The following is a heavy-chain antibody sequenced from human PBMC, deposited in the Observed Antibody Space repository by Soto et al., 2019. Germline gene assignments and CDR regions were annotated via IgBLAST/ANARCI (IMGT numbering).Heavy chain of an antibody. D-gene: IGHD6-19*01. CDR3: TRPGYSSGWDDY. CDR2: IRSKANDYAT. V-gene: IGHV3-73*01. Sequence: GGSLRLSCAASGFTLSGSAIYWVRQASGKGLEWVGRIRSKANDYATAYAASVRGRFTISRDDSENTVYLQMDSLKTEDTAVYYCTRPGYSSGWDDYWGQGTQVTVSS. CDR1: GFTLSGSA. J-gene: IGHJ4*02.